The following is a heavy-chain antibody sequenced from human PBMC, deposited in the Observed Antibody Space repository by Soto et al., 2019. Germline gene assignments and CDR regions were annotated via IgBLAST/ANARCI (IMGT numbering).Heavy chain of an antibody. CDR2: INLSVTT. Sequence: QVQLQQWGARLLKPSETLSLTCAVYGGSFSGYYWSWIRQSPWKGLEWIGEINLSVTTNYNPSLKSRVTMSVDPSKNQCHLKLTSVTAADPAVYYCTRGGDSLWSWGQGTLVTVSS. J-gene: IGHJ5*02. CDR3: TRGGDSLWS. V-gene: IGHV4-34*01. D-gene: IGHD3-10*01. CDR1: GGSFSGYY.